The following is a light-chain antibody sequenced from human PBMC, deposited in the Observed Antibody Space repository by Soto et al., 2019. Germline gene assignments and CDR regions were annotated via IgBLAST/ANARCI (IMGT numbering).Light chain of an antibody. CDR2: AAS. J-gene: IGKJ4*01. Sequence: DIQMTQSPSSLSASVGDRVTITCRASQSISSYLNWYQQKPGKAPKLLIYAASSLQSGVPSRFSGSGSGTDFTLTISRLQPEDFATYYCQQSYSTPPLFGGGTKVEIK. CDR1: QSISSY. V-gene: IGKV1-39*01. CDR3: QQSYSTPPL.